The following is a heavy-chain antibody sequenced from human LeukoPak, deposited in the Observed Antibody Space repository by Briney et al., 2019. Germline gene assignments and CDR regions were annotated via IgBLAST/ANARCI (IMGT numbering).Heavy chain of an antibody. CDR1: GYTFTGYY. J-gene: IGHJ3*02. V-gene: IGHV1-2*02. D-gene: IGHD2-21*01. CDR3: ASLVVVIASIRTNDAFDI. Sequence: ASVKVSCKASGYTFTGYYMHWVRQAPGQGLEWMGWINPNSGGTNYAQKFQGGVAMTRDTSISTAYMELSRLRSDDTAVYYCASLVVVIASIRTNDAFDIWGQGTVVTVSS. CDR2: INPNSGGT.